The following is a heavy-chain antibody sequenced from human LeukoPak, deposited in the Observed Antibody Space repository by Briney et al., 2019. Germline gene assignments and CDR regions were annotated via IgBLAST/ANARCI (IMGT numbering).Heavy chain of an antibody. Sequence: SVKVSCKASGGTFSSYAISWVRQAPGQGLEWMGGIIPIFGSANYAQKFQGRVTITADESTSTAYMELSSLRSEDTAVYYCARARNTGIVGATNDYWGQGTLVTVSS. D-gene: IGHD1-26*01. V-gene: IGHV1-69*13. CDR3: ARARNTGIVGATNDY. J-gene: IGHJ4*02. CDR1: GGTFSSYA. CDR2: IIPIFGSA.